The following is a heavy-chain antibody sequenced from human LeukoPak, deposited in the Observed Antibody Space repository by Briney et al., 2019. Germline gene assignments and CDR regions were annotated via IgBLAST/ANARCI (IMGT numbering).Heavy chain of an antibody. D-gene: IGHD6-6*01. V-gene: IGHV1-18*01. J-gene: IGHJ4*02. Sequence: ASVKVSCKASGYTFTSYDINWVRQAPGQGLEWMGRINSYSGNTKYVQNLQGRVTMTTDTSTSTIYMELRSLRSDDTAVYYCARDIAARFDSWGQGTLVTVSS. CDR1: GYTFTSYD. CDR3: ARDIAARFDS. CDR2: INSYSGNT.